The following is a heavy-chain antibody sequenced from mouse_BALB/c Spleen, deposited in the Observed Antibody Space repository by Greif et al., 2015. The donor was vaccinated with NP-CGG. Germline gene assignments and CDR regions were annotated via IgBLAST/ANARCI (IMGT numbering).Heavy chain of an antibody. D-gene: IGHD1-2*01. Sequence: QVQLQQSGAELVKPGASVKLSCKASGYTFTSYYMYWVKQRPGQGLEWIGEINPSNGGTNFNEKFKSKATLTVDKSPSTAYMQLSSLTSEDSAVYYCTRSHYYGYVYYAMDYWGQGTSVTVSS. CDR3: TRSHYYGYVYYAMDY. V-gene: IGHV1S81*02. J-gene: IGHJ4*01. CDR1: GYTFTSYY. CDR2: INPSNGGT.